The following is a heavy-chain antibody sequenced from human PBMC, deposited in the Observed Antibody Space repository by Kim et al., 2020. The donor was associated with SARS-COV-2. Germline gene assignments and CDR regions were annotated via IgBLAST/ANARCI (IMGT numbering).Heavy chain of an antibody. D-gene: IGHD1-26*01. J-gene: IGHJ3*02. V-gene: IGHV3-7*01. Sequence: VDSVKGRFTISRDNAKNSLYLQMNSLRAEDTAVYYCAREVVGGSSGAFDIWGQGTMVTVSS. CDR3: AREVVGGSSGAFDI.